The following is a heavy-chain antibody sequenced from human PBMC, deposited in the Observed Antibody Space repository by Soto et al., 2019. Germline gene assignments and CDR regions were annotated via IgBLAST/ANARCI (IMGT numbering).Heavy chain of an antibody. J-gene: IGHJ4*02. CDR2: ISHLEST. Sequence: SETLSLTCTVSGASISYGCFSWSWIRQAPGKGLEWIGYISHLESTYFHPSFKSRLTMSIDRTRNQFYLKLSSVTAADMAVYYCGRCGGYESFDYWGQGVLVTVSS. CDR1: GASISYGCFS. V-gene: IGHV4-30-2*01. CDR3: GRCGGYESFDY. D-gene: IGHD5-12*01.